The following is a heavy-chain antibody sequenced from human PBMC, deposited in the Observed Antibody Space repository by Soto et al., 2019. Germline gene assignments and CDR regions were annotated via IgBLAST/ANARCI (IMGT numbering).Heavy chain of an antibody. D-gene: IGHD2-8*01. V-gene: IGHV4-39*01. J-gene: IGHJ4*02. CDR1: GYSVSSSDYY. CDR2: MLYSGLT. CDR3: VSQRTSVLTQAYFDY. Sequence: PSETLSLTCSVSGYSVSSSDYYWAWIRQPPGKGLEWIGSMLYSGLTYYNPSLKSRVTLSVDTSKNQFSVRLNSVTASDTAVYFCVSQRTSVLTQAYFDYWGPGALVTVSS.